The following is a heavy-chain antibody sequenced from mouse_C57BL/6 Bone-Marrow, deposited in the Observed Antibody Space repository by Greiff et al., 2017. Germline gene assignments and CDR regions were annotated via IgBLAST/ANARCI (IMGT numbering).Heavy chain of an antibody. D-gene: IGHD2-3*01. CDR3: ASRPDGYYESWYCGV. CDR1: GYTFTSYW. J-gene: IGHJ1*03. V-gene: IGHV1-69*01. Sequence: QVQLQQPGAELVMPGASVKLSCKASGYTFTSYWMHWVKQRPGQGLEWIGEIDPSDSYTNYNQKFKGKSTLTVDKSSSTAYMQLSSLTSEDSAVXYCASRPDGYYESWYCGVWGTGTTVTVSS. CDR2: IDPSDSYT.